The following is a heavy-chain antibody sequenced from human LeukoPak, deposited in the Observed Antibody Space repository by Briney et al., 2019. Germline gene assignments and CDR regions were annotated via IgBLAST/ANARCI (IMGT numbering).Heavy chain of an antibody. CDR2: INHSGST. V-gene: IGHV4-34*01. CDR1: GGSFSGYY. CDR3: ARGRKYYDFWSGYSPFDY. D-gene: IGHD3-3*01. Sequence: SETLSLTCAVYGGSFSGYYWSWIRQSPGKGLEWIGEINHSGSTNYNPSLKSRVTISVDTSKNQFSLKLSSVTAADTAVYYCARGRKYYDFWSGYSPFDYWGQGTLVTVSS. J-gene: IGHJ4*02.